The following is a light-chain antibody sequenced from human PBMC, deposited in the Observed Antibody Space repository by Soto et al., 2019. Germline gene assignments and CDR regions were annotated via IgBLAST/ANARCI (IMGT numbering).Light chain of an antibody. V-gene: IGKV3-11*01. Sequence: CPPILTMYPQDTCTLSCRASQSVNHNVAWYHQKPGQPPRLLIYGVRSRADGVPARFSGSGTGTDFTLTISSLEPEDIAAYYCEERSSYSFSFGQGISV. CDR1: QSVNHN. CDR3: EERSSYSFS. J-gene: IGKJ1*01. CDR2: GVR.